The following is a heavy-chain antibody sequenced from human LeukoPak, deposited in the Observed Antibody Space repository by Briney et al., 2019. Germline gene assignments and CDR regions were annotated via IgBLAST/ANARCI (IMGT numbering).Heavy chain of an antibody. J-gene: IGHJ4*02. V-gene: IGHV4-59*01. CDR3: ARAGGYDYAWGTYRWYFDY. CDR1: GGSISSYY. CDR2: IYYSGST. Sequence: SETLSLTCTVSGGSISSYYWSWIRQPPGKGLEWIGYIYYSGSTNYNPSLKSRVSISVDTSKNQFSLKLSSVTAADTAVYYCARAGGYDYAWGTYRWYFDYWGQGTLVTVSS. D-gene: IGHD3-16*02.